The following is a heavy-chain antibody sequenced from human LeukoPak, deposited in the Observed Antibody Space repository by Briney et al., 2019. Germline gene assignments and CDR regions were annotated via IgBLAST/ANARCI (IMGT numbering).Heavy chain of an antibody. CDR2: IYYSGST. V-gene: IGHV4-59*01. CDR1: GGSLSSYY. D-gene: IGHD5-24*01. Sequence: SETLSLTCTVSGGSLSSYYWSWIRQPPGKGLEGIGYIYYSGSTNYTPSLKSRVPISVDTSKNQFSLKLSSVTAADTAVYYCARARTITGYFDYWGQGTLVTVSS. CDR3: ARARTITGYFDY. J-gene: IGHJ4*02.